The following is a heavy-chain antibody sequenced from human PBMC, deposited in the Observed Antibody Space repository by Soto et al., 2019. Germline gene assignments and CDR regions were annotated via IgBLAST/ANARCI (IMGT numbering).Heavy chain of an antibody. Sequence: SVKVSCKASGGTFSSYAISWVRQALGQGLEWMGGIIPIFGTANYAQKFQGRVTITADESTSTAYMELSSLRSEDTAVYYCARGAHDYGDSPRYYGMDVWGQGTTVTVSS. CDR2: IIPIFGTA. CDR1: GGTFSSYA. V-gene: IGHV1-69*13. CDR3: ARGAHDYGDSPRYYGMDV. D-gene: IGHD4-17*01. J-gene: IGHJ6*02.